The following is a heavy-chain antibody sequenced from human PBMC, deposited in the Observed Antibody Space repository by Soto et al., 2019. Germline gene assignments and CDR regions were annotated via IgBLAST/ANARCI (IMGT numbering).Heavy chain of an antibody. J-gene: IGHJ4*02. CDR1: GFTFSSYG. CDR3: ARDIGVAVAGTHY. CDR2: LWYDGSNK. V-gene: IGHV3-33*01. Sequence: QVQLVESGGGVVQPGRSLRLSCAASGFTFSSYGMHWVRQAPGKGLEWVAVLWYDGSNKYHADSVKGRFTISRDNSKNTLYLQMNSLSAEDTAVYYCARDIGVAVAGTHYWGQGTLVTVSS. D-gene: IGHD6-19*01.